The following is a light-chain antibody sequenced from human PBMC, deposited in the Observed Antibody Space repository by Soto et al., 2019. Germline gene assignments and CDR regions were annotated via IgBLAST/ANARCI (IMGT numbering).Light chain of an antibody. V-gene: IGKV1-39*01. J-gene: IGKJ4*01. CDR1: QSISSY. Sequence: DIQMTPSPSSLSASVGDRATITCRASQSISSYLNWYQQKPGKATKLLIYAASSLQSGVPSRFSGSGSGTDFTLTISCLQSEDFATYYCQQYYSYPLTVGGGTKVDIK. CDR2: AAS. CDR3: QQYYSYPLT.